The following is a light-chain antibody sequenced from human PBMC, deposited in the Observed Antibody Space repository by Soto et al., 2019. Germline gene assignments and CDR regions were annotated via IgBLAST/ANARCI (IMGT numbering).Light chain of an antibody. CDR2: QAS. J-gene: IGKJ2*01. CDR1: QSPVSTDGYTF. CDR3: MQTTQWPHT. Sequence: DVVLTQSPLSLPVTLGQPASISCRSSQSPVSTDGYTFLNWFQQRPGQSPRRLIYQASNRDSGVPDRFSGSGSGTIFTLKISRVEAEDVGLYYCMQTTQWPHTFGQGTKLEIK. V-gene: IGKV2-30*01.